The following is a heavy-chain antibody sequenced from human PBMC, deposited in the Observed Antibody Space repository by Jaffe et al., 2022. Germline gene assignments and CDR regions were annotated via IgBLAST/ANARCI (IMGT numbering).Heavy chain of an antibody. Sequence: EVQLLESGGGLVQPGGSLRLSCAASGFTFSSYAMSWVRQAPGKGLEWVSAISGSGGSTYYADSVKGRFTISRDNSKNTLYLQMNSLRAEDTAVYYCAKSGLYCSSTSCYEGYFDYWGQGTLVTVSS. J-gene: IGHJ4*02. CDR2: ISGSGGST. V-gene: IGHV3-23*01. D-gene: IGHD2-2*01. CDR3: AKSGLYCSSTSCYEGYFDY. CDR1: GFTFSSYA.